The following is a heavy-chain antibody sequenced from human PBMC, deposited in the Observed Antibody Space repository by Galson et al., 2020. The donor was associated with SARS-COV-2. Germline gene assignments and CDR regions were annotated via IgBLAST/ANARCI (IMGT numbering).Heavy chain of an antibody. CDR3: AREFSRVSGGVVTAIDRFDP. D-gene: IGHD2-21*02. J-gene: IGHJ5*02. V-gene: IGHV4-4*07. Sequence: SETLSLTCTVSGGSISSYYWSWIRQPAGKGLEWIGRIYTSGSTNYNPSLKSRVTMSVDTSKNQFSLKLSSVTAADTAVYYCAREFSRVSGGVVTAIDRFDPWGQGTLVTVSS. CDR2: IYTSGST. CDR1: GGSISSYY.